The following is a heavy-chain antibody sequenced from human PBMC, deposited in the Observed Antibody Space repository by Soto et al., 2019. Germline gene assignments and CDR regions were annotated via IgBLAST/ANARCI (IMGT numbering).Heavy chain of an antibody. CDR1: GGSISSSSFY. V-gene: IGHV4-39*01. D-gene: IGHD3-22*01. J-gene: IGHJ4*02. Sequence: SETLSLTCIVSGGSISSSSFYWGWIRQPPGKGLEWIGNIYYSGSTYDNPSLKSRVTISVDTSKNQFSLKLRSVTAADTAVYYCARVNYFHSSGYFFDFWGQGTLVTVSS. CDR2: IYYSGST. CDR3: ARVNYFHSSGYFFDF.